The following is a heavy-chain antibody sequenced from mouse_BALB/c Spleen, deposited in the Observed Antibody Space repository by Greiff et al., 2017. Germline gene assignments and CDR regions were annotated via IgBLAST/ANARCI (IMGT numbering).Heavy chain of an antibody. V-gene: IGHV1S135*01. CDR3: ARAGGYNFDV. CDR1: GYSFTGYN. CDR2: IDPFNGGT. D-gene: IGHD1-2*01. J-gene: IGHJ1*01. Sequence: EVQLQQSGPELEKPGASVKISCKASGYSFTGYNMNWVKQSHGKSLEWIGYIDPFNGGTSYNQKFKGKATLTVDKSSSTAYMHLSSLTSEDSAVYYCARAGGYNFDVWGAGTTVTVSS.